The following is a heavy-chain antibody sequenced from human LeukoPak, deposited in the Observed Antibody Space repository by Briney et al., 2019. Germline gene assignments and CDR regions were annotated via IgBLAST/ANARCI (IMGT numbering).Heavy chain of an antibody. V-gene: IGHV3-66*01. D-gene: IGHD2-15*01. CDR2: IYTGGST. CDR3: VEFYCSGGSCLDY. CDR1: GFSVISNY. Sequence: QSGGSLRLSCAASGFSVISNYMSWVSQAPGKWLEWVSVIYTGGSTYYADSVKGRFTISRDNSKNTLYLQMNSLRGEDTAVYYCVEFYCSGGSCLDYWGQGTLVTVSS. J-gene: IGHJ4*02.